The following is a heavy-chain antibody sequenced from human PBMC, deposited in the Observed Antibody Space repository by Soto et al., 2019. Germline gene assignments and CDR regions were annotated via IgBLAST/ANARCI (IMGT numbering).Heavy chain of an antibody. D-gene: IGHD3-10*01. J-gene: IGHJ5*02. CDR3: ARHGSSGRSTSNWFDP. Sequence: PGESLKISCKGSGYSFTNYWIGWVRQMPGKDLEWIGIIYPEDSETRYSPSFQGQVTISADKSISTAYLQWSSLKASDTTMYYCARHGSSGRSTSNWFDPWGQGTLVTVSS. CDR1: GYSFTNYW. CDR2: IYPEDSET. V-gene: IGHV5-51*01.